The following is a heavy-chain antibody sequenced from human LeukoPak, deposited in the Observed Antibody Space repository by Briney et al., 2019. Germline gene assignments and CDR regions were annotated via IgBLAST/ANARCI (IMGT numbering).Heavy chain of an antibody. Sequence: GGSLRLSCAASGFTFSSYAMHWVRQAPGKGLEWVAVISYDGSNKYYADSVKGRFTISRDNSKNTLYLQMNSLRAEDTAVYYCARGGITIFGVVTPHNWFDPWGQGTLVTVSS. CDR2: ISYDGSNK. CDR3: ARGGITIFGVVTPHNWFDP. CDR1: GFTFSSYA. D-gene: IGHD3-3*01. J-gene: IGHJ5*02. V-gene: IGHV3-30-3*01.